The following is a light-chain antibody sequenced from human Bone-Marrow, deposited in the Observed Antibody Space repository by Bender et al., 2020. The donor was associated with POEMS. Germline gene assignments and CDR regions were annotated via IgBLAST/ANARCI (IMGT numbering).Light chain of an antibody. J-gene: IGLJ1*01. CDR1: SSNIGAGYD. CDR2: KSN. Sequence: QSVLTQSPSVSGAPGQRVTISCTGSSSNIGAGYDVHWYQQFPGAAPKLLIHKSNQRPSGVPDRFSGSKSGTSASLAISGLRSEDEADYYCASWDESLSGQVFGTGTKVTVL. CDR3: ASWDESLSGQV. V-gene: IGLV1-47*01.